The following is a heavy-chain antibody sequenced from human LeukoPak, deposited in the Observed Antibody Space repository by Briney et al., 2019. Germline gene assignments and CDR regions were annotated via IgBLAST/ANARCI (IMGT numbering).Heavy chain of an antibody. CDR3: ATSSYYAFDI. D-gene: IGHD2-15*01. CDR1: GGSISSSSYY. CDR2: VYYSGST. J-gene: IGHJ3*02. V-gene: IGHV4-39*07. Sequence: SETLSLTCTVSGGSISSSSYYWGWIRQPPGKGLEWIGSVYYSGSTYYSPSLKSRVTISVDTSKNQFSLKLSSVTAADTAVYYCATSSYYAFDIWGQGTMVTVSS.